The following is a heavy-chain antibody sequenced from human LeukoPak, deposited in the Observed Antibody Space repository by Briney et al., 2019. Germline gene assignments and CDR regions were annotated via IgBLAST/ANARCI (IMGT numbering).Heavy chain of an antibody. V-gene: IGHV3-74*01. CDR2: INSDESTT. J-gene: IGHJ4*02. CDR3: ARDYCSGGSCYYY. D-gene: IGHD2-15*01. CDR1: GFTFSPYW. Sequence: GGSLRLSCAASGFTFSPYWMHWVRQAPGRGLVWVARINSDESTTGYADSVKGRFTISRDNAKNTLYLQMNSLRVEDTAVYYCARDYCSGGSCYYYWGQGTLVTVSP.